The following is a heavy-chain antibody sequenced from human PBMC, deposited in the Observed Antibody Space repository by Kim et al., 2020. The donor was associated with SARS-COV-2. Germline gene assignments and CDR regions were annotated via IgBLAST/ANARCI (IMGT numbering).Heavy chain of an antibody. D-gene: IGHD5-12*01. CDR2: SRNKANDYTT. CDR3: ARVYGYNYFDY. CDR1: GFTFSDHY. J-gene: IGHJ4*02. Sequence: GGSLRLSCAASGFTFSDHYMDWVRQAPGKGLVWVGRSRNKANDYTTEYAASVRGRFIISRDDSENSLYLQMNSLKTEDTAVYYCARVYGYNYFDYWGQGMLVTVSS. V-gene: IGHV3-72*01.